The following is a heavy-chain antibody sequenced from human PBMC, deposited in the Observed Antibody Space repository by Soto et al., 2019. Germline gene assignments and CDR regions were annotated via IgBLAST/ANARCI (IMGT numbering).Heavy chain of an antibody. CDR1: GFTFDDYA. CDR3: AKDRDYYDSSGSLDY. CDR2: ISWNSGSI. V-gene: IGHV3-9*01. Sequence: LRFSCAASGFTFDDYAMHWARQAPGKGLEWVSGISWNSGSIGYADSVKGRFTISRDNAKNSLYLQMNSLRAEDTALYYCAKDRDYYDSSGSLDYWGQGTLVTVSS. J-gene: IGHJ4*02. D-gene: IGHD3-22*01.